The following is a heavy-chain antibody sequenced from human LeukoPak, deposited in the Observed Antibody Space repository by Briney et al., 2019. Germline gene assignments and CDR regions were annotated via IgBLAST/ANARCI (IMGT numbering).Heavy chain of an antibody. CDR2: ISYDGSNK. CDR3: AKGGSGSSHYYYMDV. Sequence: GGSLRLSCAASGFTFSSYGMHWVRQAPGKGREGVAVISYDGSNKYYADSGKGRFTISRDNSKNTLYLQMNSLRAEDTAVYYCAKGGSGSSHYYYMDVWGKGTTVTVSS. V-gene: IGHV3-30*18. CDR1: GFTFSSYG. J-gene: IGHJ6*03. D-gene: IGHD3-10*01.